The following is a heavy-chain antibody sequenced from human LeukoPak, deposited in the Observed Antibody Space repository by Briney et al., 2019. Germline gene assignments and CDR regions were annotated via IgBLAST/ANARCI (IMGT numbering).Heavy chain of an antibody. CDR3: ARPTMVPRLYYFYY. D-gene: IGHD3-10*01. CDR1: GFTFSDYY. J-gene: IGHJ4*02. V-gene: IGHV3-11*06. Sequence: GGSLRLSCAASGFTFSDYYMSWIRQAPGKGLEWVSYISSSSSYTNYADSVKGRFTISRDNAKNSLYLQMNSLRAEDTAVYYCARPTMVPRLYYFYYWGQGTLVTVSS. CDR2: ISSSSSYT.